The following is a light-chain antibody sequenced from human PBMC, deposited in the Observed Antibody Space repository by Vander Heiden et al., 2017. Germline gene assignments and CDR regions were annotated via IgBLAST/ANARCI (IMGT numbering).Light chain of an antibody. CDR3: QQYYSYPRT. J-gene: IGKJ3*01. V-gene: IGKV1-8*01. CDR2: AAS. CDR1: QGISSY. Sequence: QSPSSFSASTGDRVPITCRASQGISSYLAWYQQKPGKAPKLLIYAASTLQSGVPSRFSGSGSGTDFTLTISCLQSEDFATYYCQQYYSYPRTFGPGTKVDIK.